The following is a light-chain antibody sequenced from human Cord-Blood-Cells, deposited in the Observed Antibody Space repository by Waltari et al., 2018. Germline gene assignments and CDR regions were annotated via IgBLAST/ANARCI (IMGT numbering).Light chain of an antibody. Sequence: QLVLTQSPSASASLGASVKLTCTLSSGHSSYAIAWHQQQPEKGPQYLMKLNSDGSHSKGDGIPDRFSGSSSGDERYLTISSLQSEDEADYYCQTWGTGIHVFGGGTKLTVL. J-gene: IGLJ3*02. CDR3: QTWGTGIHV. CDR2: LNSDGSH. CDR1: SGHSSYA. V-gene: IGLV4-69*01.